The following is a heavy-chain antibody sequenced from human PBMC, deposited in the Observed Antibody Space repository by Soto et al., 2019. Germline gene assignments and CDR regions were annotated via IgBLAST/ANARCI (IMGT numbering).Heavy chain of an antibody. CDR1: GGSISSYY. CDR3: ARGYCSGGSCRFDY. V-gene: IGHV4-59*01. CDR2: IYYSGST. J-gene: IGHJ4*02. Sequence: QVQLQESGPGLVKPSETLSLTCTVSGGSISSYYWSWIRQPPGKGLEWIGYIYYSGSTNYNPSLKSRVTISVDTSNNQFSLKLSSVTAADTAVYYCARGYCSGGSCRFDYWGQGTLVTVSS. D-gene: IGHD2-15*01.